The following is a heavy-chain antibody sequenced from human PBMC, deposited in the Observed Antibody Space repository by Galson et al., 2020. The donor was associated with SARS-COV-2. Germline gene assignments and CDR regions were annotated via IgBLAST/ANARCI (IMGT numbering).Heavy chain of an antibody. V-gene: IGHV4-39*01. J-gene: IGHJ3*02. CDR1: GGSISSSSYY. CDR3: ARRPPANWGSGGAFDI. D-gene: IGHD7-27*01. Sequence: SETLSLTCTVSGGSISSSSYYWGWIRQPPGKGLEWIGSIYYSGTTYYNPSLKSRVTISVDTSKNQFSLKLSSVTAADTAVYYCARRPPANWGSGGAFDIWGQGTMVTVSS. CDR2: IYYSGTT.